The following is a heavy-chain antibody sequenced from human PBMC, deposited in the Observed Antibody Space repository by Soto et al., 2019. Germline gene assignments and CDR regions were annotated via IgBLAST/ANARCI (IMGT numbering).Heavy chain of an antibody. V-gene: IGHV1-18*01. D-gene: IGHD3-10*01. Sequence: ASVKVSCKASGYMFISYGINWVRQAPGLGLEWMGWISAYNGNTKYAQNLQGRVTMTTDTSTSTAYMEMRSLRSDDTAVYYCVRDLDGSGSYYTDYWGPGTLVTVSS. CDR3: VRDLDGSGSYYTDY. CDR2: ISAYNGNT. J-gene: IGHJ4*02. CDR1: GYMFISYG.